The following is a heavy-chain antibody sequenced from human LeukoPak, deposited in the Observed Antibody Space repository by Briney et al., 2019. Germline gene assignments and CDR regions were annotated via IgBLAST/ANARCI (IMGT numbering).Heavy chain of an antibody. CDR2: FYTNGDT. CDR3: AREGEYSNRLDP. D-gene: IGHD4-11*01. CDR1: GGSISSGSYY. J-gene: IGHJ5*02. Sequence: SQTLSLTCTVSGGSISSGSYYWSWIRQPAGKGLEWIGRFYTNGDTDYNPSLKSRVTISVDTSKNQFPLKLSSVTAADTAVYYCAREGEYSNRLDPWGQGTLVTVSS. V-gene: IGHV4-61*02.